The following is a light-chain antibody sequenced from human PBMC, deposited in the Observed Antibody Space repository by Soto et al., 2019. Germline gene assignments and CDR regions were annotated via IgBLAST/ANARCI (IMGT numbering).Light chain of an antibody. CDR2: EVS. J-gene: IGLJ1*01. V-gene: IGLV2-14*01. Sequence: QSALTQPASVSGSPGQSLTISCTGTSIDIAPYNYVSWYQQHPGKAPKLIIYEVSYRPSGISNRFPGSKSGNTASLTISGLQAEADADYYCSSYTSSTNYVFGTGTKV. CDR3: SSYTSSTNYV. CDR1: SIDIAPYNY.